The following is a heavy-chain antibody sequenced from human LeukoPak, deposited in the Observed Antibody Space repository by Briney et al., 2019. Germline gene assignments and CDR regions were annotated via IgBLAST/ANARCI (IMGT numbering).Heavy chain of an antibody. V-gene: IGHV3-15*01. D-gene: IGHD4-17*01. J-gene: IGHJ5*02. CDR2: IKSKTDGGTT. CDR1: GFTFSNAW. Sequence: PGGSLRLSCAASGFTFSNAWMSWVRQAPGKGLEWVGRIKSKTDGGTTDYAAPVKGRFTISRDDSKNTLYLQMNSLKTEDTAVYYCAKAFFEVPLYGDYGAVDWFDPWGQGTLVTVSS. CDR3: AKAFFEVPLYGDYGAVDWFDP.